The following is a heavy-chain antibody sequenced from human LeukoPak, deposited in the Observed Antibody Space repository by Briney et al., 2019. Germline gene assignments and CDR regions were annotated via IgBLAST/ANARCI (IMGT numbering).Heavy chain of an antibody. CDR3: ARDGSFDY. D-gene: IGHD1-14*01. CDR2: IIPIFGTA. J-gene: IGHJ4*02. CDR1: GCTFSNYA. Sequence: SVKVSCKASGCTFSNYAISWLRQAPGQGLEWMGGIIPIFGTANYALKFEGRVTITADESTITAYVELSSLRSEDTAVYYCARDGSFDYWGQGTLVTVSS. V-gene: IGHV1-69*13.